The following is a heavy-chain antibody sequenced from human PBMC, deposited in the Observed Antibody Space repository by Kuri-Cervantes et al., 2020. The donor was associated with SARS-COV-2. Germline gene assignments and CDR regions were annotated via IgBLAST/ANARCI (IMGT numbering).Heavy chain of an antibody. CDR2: IYPGDSDT. CDR1: GFTFSNAW. Sequence: GGSLRLSCAASGFTFSNAWMSWVRQAPGKGLEWMGIIYPGDSDTRYSPSFQGQVTISADKSISTAYLQWSSLKASDTAMYYCARLGDFWSGYHYFDYWGQGTLVTVSS. J-gene: IGHJ4*02. CDR3: ARLGDFWSGYHYFDY. D-gene: IGHD3-3*01. V-gene: IGHV5-51*01.